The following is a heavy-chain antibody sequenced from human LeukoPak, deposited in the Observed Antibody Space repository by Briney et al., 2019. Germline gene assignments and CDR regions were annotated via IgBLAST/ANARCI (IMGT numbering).Heavy chain of an antibody. Sequence: SETLSLTCTVSGGSISSYSWSWIRQPPGKGLEWIGYIYYSGSTNYNPSLKSRVTISVDTSKNQFSLKLSSVTAADTAVYYCARCYDSSGYQLPFDPWGQGTLVTVSS. V-gene: IGHV4-59*01. CDR3: ARCYDSSGYQLPFDP. D-gene: IGHD3-22*01. J-gene: IGHJ5*02. CDR1: GGSISSYS. CDR2: IYYSGST.